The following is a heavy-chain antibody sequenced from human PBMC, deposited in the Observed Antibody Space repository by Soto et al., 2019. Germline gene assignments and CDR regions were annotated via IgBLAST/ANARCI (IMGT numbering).Heavy chain of an antibody. Sequence: QVQLVESGGGVVQPGRSLRLSCAASGFTFSNYGMHWVRQAPGKGLEWVAVVWYDGSNKYYADSVKGRCTISRDNSKNTLYMQMNSLRVEDTAVYYCARAAVAGGNYFDYWGQGTLVTVSS. J-gene: IGHJ4*02. D-gene: IGHD6-19*01. CDR3: ARAAVAGGNYFDY. CDR2: VWYDGSNK. CDR1: GFTFSNYG. V-gene: IGHV3-33*01.